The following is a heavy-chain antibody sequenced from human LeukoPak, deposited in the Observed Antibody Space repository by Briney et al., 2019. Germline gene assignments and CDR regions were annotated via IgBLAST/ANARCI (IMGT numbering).Heavy chain of an antibody. CDR3: TRAFTDNYDSSGYSDY. D-gene: IGHD3-22*01. J-gene: IGHJ4*02. V-gene: IGHV1-2*07. CDR2: INPYSGGT. Sequence: ASVKVSCKASGEASGYTFTAHYMNWVRQAPGQGLEWMGWINPYSGGTKYAHKFQGRVTMTRDSSISTAHMELSGLRSDDTAIYYCTRAFTDNYDSSGYSDYWGQGTLVTVSS. CDR1: GEASGYTFTAHY.